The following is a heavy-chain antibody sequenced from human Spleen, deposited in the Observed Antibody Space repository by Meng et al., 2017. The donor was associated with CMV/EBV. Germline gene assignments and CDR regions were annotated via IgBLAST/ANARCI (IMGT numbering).Heavy chain of an antibody. Sequence: GGSLRLSCAASGFTFSDYWMTWVRQAPGKGLEWVANIKQDGSEKYFVDSVKGRFTISRDNAKNSLYLQVNSLRAEDTAVYYCAREGDLQWKCFDYWGQGTLVTVS. J-gene: IGHJ4*02. D-gene: IGHD6-19*01. CDR1: GFTFSDYW. V-gene: IGHV3-7*01. CDR2: IKQDGSEK. CDR3: AREGDLQWKCFDY.